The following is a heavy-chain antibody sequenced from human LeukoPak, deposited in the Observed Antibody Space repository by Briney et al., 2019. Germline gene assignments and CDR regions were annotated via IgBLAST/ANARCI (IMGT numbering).Heavy chain of an antibody. CDR3: ARGGYYGSGNDFRFDP. CDR1: GYSISSGYY. CDR2: IYHSGST. V-gene: IGHV4-38-2*02. D-gene: IGHD3-10*01. J-gene: IGHJ5*02. Sequence: SETLSLTCTVSGYSISSGYYWGWIRQPPGKGLEWIGSIYHSGSTYYNPSLKSRVTISVDTSKNQFSLKLSSVTAADTAIYCCARGGYYGSGNDFRFDPWGQGTLVTVSS.